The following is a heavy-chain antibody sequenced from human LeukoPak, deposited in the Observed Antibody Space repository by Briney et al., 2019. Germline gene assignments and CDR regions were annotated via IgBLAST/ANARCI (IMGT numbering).Heavy chain of an antibody. CDR2: ISSSSTI. CDR1: GFTFSS. CDR3: ARVLYDY. D-gene: IGHD5/OR15-5a*01. J-gene: IGHJ4*02. V-gene: IGHV3-48*04. Sequence: QTGGSLRLSCAASGFTFSSMNWVRQAPGKGLEWVSYISSSSTIYYADSVKGRFTISRGNAKNSLYLQMNSLRAEDTAVYYCARVLYDYWGQGTLVTVSS.